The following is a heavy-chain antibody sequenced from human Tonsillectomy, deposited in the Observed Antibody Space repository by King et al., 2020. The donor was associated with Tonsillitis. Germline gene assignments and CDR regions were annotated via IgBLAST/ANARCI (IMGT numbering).Heavy chain of an antibody. J-gene: IGHJ4*02. CDR2: IYHSGST. V-gene: IGHV4-30-2*01. Sequence: LQLQESGSGLVKPSQTLSLTCAVSGGSISSGVNSWSWIRQPPGKGLEWIGYIYHSGSTYYNPSLKSRVTISVDRSKNQFSLKLSSVTAADTAVYYCARGGYGDYSFDYWGQGTLVTVSS. D-gene: IGHD4-17*01. CDR1: GGSISSGVNS. CDR3: ARGGYGDYSFDY.